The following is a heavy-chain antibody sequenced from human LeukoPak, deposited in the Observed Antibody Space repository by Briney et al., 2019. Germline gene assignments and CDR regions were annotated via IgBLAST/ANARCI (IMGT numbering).Heavy chain of an antibody. Sequence: ASVKVSCKASGYTFTGYYMHWVRQAPGQGLEWMGWINPNSGGTNYAQKFQGRATMTRDTSISTAYMELSRLRSDDTAVYYCARGWSRIVYFDYWGQGTLVTVSS. J-gene: IGHJ4*02. CDR1: GYTFTGYY. V-gene: IGHV1-2*02. CDR2: INPNSGGT. CDR3: ARGWSRIVYFDY. D-gene: IGHD1-26*01.